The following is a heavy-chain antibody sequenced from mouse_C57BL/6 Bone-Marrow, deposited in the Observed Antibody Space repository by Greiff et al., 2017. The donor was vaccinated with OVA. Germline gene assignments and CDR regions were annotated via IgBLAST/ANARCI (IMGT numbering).Heavy chain of an antibody. V-gene: IGHV5-4*03. CDR3: ARVITTVLADY. J-gene: IGHJ2*01. D-gene: IGHD1-1*01. CDR2: ISDGGSYT. Sequence: EVKLMESGGGLVKPGGSLKLSCAASGFTFSSYAMSWVRQTPEQRLEWVATISDGGSYTYYPDNVKGRFTISRDNAKNNLYLQMSHLNAEDTAMYYCARVITTVLADYWGQGTTLTVSS. CDR1: GFTFSSYA.